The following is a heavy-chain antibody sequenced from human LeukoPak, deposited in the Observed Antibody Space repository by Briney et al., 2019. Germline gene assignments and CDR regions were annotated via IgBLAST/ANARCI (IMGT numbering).Heavy chain of an antibody. D-gene: IGHD4-23*01. CDR2: IYYSGGT. CDR1: GGSISSSSYY. V-gene: IGHV4-39*01. Sequence: SETLSLTCTVSGGSISSSSYYWGWIRQPPGKGLEWIGSIYYSGGTYYNPSLKIRVTISVDTSKNQFSLKLSSVTAADTAVYYCARTDYGGRRHFDYWGQGTLVTVSS. J-gene: IGHJ4*02. CDR3: ARTDYGGRRHFDY.